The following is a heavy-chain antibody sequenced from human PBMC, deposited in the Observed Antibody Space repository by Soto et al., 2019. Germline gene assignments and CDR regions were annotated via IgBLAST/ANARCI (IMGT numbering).Heavy chain of an antibody. D-gene: IGHD1-26*01. V-gene: IGHV3-30*18. CDR1: GFTFSSYG. Sequence: QAGGSLRLSCAASGFTFSSYGMHWVRQAPGKGLEWVAVISYDGSNKYYADSVKGRFTISRDNSKNTLYLQMNSLRAEDTAVYYCAKDVPGSAFDYWGQGTLVTVSS. CDR2: ISYDGSNK. J-gene: IGHJ4*02. CDR3: AKDVPGSAFDY.